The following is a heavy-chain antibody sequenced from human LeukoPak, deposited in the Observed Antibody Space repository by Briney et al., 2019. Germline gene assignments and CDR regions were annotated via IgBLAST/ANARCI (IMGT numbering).Heavy chain of an antibody. CDR3: ARATGSYYSLGY. D-gene: IGHD1-26*01. CDR2: INSDGSST. CDR1: GFTFSSYA. V-gene: IGHV3-74*01. Sequence: PGGSLRLSCAASGFTFSSYAISWVRQAPGKGLVWVSRINSDGSSTSYADSVKGRFTVSRDNAKNTLYLQMNSLRAEDTAVYYCARATGSYYSLGYWGQGTLVTVSS. J-gene: IGHJ4*02.